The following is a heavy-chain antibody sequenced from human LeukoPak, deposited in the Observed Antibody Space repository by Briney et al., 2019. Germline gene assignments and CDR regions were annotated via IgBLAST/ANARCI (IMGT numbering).Heavy chain of an antibody. J-gene: IGHJ5*02. CDR3: ARDHMWNYVSWFDP. CDR2: ISAYNGNT. CDR1: GYTSTSYG. D-gene: IGHD1-7*01. Sequence: ASVKVSCKASGYTSTSYGISWVRQAPGQGLEWMEWISAYNGNTNYAQKLQGRVTMTTDTSTSTAYMELRSLRSDDTAVYYCARDHMWNYVSWFDPWGQGTLVTVSS. V-gene: IGHV1-18*01.